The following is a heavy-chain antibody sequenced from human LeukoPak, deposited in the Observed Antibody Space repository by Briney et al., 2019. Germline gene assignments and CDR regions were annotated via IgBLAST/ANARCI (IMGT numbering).Heavy chain of an antibody. CDR3: ARDSSSWYYYYGMDV. Sequence: GGSLRLSCAASGFTFSDYYMSWIRQAPGKGLEWVSYISSSGSTICYADSVKGRFTISRDNAKNSLYLQMNSLRAEDTAVYYCARDSSSWYYYYGMDVWGQGTTVTVSS. D-gene: IGHD6-13*01. J-gene: IGHJ6*02. CDR1: GFTFSDYY. V-gene: IGHV3-11*01. CDR2: ISSSGSTI.